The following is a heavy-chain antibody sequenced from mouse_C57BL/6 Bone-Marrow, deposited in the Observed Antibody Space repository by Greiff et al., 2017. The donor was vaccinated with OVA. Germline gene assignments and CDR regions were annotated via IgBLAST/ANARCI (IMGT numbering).Heavy chain of an antibody. CDR1: GYTFTSYW. Sequence: QVQLQQPGAELVKPGASVKLSCKASGYTFTSYWMHWVKQRPGQGLEWIGMIHPNRGSTNYNEKFKSKATLTVDKSSSTAYMQLSSLTSYASAVYYCAREDYDVDSWGPGTTLTVSS. V-gene: IGHV1-64*01. J-gene: IGHJ2*01. CDR2: IHPNRGST. CDR3: AREDYDVDS. D-gene: IGHD2-4*01.